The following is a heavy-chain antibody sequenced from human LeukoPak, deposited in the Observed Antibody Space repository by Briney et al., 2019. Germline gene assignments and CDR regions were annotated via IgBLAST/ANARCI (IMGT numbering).Heavy chain of an antibody. CDR1: GFTFSNYG. CDR2: ISYSSTTT. Sequence: GGSLRLSCAASGFTFSNYGMNWVRQALGKGLEWISYISYSSTTTYYADSVKGRFTISSDNAKNSLFLLMNSLRAEDTAVYYCARDFLSGTYYGGWGQGTLVTVSS. D-gene: IGHD1-26*01. V-gene: IGHV3-48*01. J-gene: IGHJ4*02. CDR3: ARDFLSGTYYGG.